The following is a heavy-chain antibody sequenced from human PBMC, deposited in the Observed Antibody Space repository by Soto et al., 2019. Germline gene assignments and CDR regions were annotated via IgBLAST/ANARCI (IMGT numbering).Heavy chain of an antibody. V-gene: IGHV3-21*01. J-gene: IGHJ6*02. CDR2: ISSSGTYI. Sequence: GGSLRLSCAASGFTFSTYSMNWVRQSPGKGLEWVSSISSSGTYIHYADSLKGRFTISRDNAKNSLYLQMISLRAEDTAVYYCARDPSDCSSTSCWGYYALDVWGQGTTVTVSS. D-gene: IGHD2-2*01. CDR1: GFTFSTYS. CDR3: ARDPSDCSSTSCWGYYALDV.